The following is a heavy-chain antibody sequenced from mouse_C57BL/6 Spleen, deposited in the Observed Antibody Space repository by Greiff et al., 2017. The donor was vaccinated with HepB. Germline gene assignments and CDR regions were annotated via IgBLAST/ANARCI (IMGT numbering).Heavy chain of an antibody. J-gene: IGHJ2*01. Sequence: QVQLKQPGAELVKPGASVKMSCKASGYTFTSYWITWVKQRPGQGLEWIGDIYPGSGSTNYNEKFKSKATLTVDTSSSTAYMQLSSLTSEDSAVYYCARERGNYLYFDYWGQGTTLTVSS. CDR2: IYPGSGST. D-gene: IGHD2-1*01. CDR3: ARERGNYLYFDY. CDR1: GYTFTSYW. V-gene: IGHV1-55*01.